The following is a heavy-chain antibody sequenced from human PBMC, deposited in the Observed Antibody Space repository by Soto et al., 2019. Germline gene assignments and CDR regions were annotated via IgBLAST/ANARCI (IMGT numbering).Heavy chain of an antibody. CDR2: ISSSSSYI. Sequence: EVQLVESGGGLVKPGGSLRLSCAASGFTFSSYSMNWVRQAPGKGLEWVSSISSSSSYIYYADSVKGRFTISRDNAKNSLYLQINSLRAEDTAVYYCARDQAAGGGNSLDYWGQGTLVTVSS. CDR1: GFTFSSYS. CDR3: ARDQAAGGGNSLDY. V-gene: IGHV3-21*01. J-gene: IGHJ4*02. D-gene: IGHD2-21*02.